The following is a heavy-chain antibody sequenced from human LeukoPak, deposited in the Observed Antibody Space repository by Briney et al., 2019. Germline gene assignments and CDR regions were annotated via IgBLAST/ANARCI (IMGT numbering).Heavy chain of an antibody. D-gene: IGHD1-26*01. CDR3: AKGSGLDY. J-gene: IGHJ4*02. CDR2: ISDDSSNT. CDR1: GFTFSSYS. Sequence: GGSLRLPCVASGFTFSSYSMNWVRQAPGQGLDWVSSISDDSSNTYSADSVKGRFTISRDNSRNTLYLQMNSLRAEDTAVYYCAKGSGLDYWGRGTLVTVSS. V-gene: IGHV3-23*01.